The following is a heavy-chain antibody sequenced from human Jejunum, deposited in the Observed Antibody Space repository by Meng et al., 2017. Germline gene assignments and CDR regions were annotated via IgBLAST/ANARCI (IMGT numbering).Heavy chain of an antibody. J-gene: IGHJ3*02. CDR3: ARERLPSSNDAFVM. CDR2: IRSKTYGGTI. D-gene: IGHD5-12*01. Sequence: GESLKISCTGSGFTFGDYGMSWLRQAPGKGLECVAFIRSKTYGGTIEYAASVKGRFIISRDDSKSIAYLPMNSLEIEDTAIYHCARERLPSSNDAFVMWGQGTMVTVSS. V-gene: IGHV3-49*03. CDR1: GFTFGDYG.